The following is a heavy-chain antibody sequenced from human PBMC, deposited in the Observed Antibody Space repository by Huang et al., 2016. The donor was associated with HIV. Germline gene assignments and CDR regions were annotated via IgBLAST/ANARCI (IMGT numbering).Heavy chain of an antibody. CDR2: ISDSSGTK. CDR3: AREVSGWFRGAFDY. V-gene: IGHV3-48*02. D-gene: IGHD6-19*01. J-gene: IGHJ4*02. Sequence: VQLVESGGGLVQPGGSLRVSCAASGFAFSSHSFNWVRQAPGKVLEWLSYISDSSGTKYYADSVNGRFSISRDNARNSLYLQMNSLRDADTAVYFCAREVSGWFRGAFDYWGQGALVTVSS. CDR1: GFAFSSHS.